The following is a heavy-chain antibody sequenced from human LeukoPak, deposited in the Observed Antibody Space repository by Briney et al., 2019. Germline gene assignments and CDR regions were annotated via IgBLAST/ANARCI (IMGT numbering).Heavy chain of an antibody. J-gene: IGHJ6*03. CDR1: GYTLTELS. CDR3: ATNSGYSYGYPTDYYYYYMDV. D-gene: IGHD5-18*01. Sequence: ASVKVSCKVSGYTLTELSMHWVRQAPGKGREWMGGFDPEDGETIYAQKFQGRVTMTEDTSTDTAYMELSSLRSEDTAVYYCATNSGYSYGYPTDYYYYYMDVWGKGTTVTISS. V-gene: IGHV1-24*01. CDR2: FDPEDGET.